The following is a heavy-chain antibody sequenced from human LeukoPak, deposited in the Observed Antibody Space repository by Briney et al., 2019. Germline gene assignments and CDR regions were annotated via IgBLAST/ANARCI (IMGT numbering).Heavy chain of an antibody. CDR1: GGSISSSKYY. D-gene: IGHD1-26*01. CDR3: AVPHGGATYFDY. J-gene: IGHJ4*02. CDR2: IFNSGST. Sequence: SETLSLTCTVSGGSISSSKYYWGWIRQPPGKGLEWIGTIFNSGSTHYNPSLKSRVTISVDTSKNQFSLKLSSVTAADTAVYYCAVPHGGATYFDYWGQGTLVTVSS. V-gene: IGHV4-39*01.